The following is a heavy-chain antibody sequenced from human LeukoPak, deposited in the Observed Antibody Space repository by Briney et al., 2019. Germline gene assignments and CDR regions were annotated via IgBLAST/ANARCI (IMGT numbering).Heavy chain of an antibody. J-gene: IGHJ6*03. Sequence: ASVKVSCKASGYTFTSYDINWVRQATGQGLERMGWMNPNSGNTGYAQKFQGRVTITRNTSISTAYMELSSLRSEDTAVYYCARGSGSTSRYYYYYYMDVWGKGTTVTVSS. CDR3: ARGSGSTSRYYYYYYMDV. CDR1: GYTFTSYD. D-gene: IGHD2-2*01. CDR2: MNPNSGNT. V-gene: IGHV1-8*03.